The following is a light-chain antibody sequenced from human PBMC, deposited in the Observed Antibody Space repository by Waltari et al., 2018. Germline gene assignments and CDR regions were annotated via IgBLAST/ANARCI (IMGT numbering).Light chain of an antibody. V-gene: IGLV6-57*02. J-gene: IGLJ3*02. CDR3: QSYDGGIWV. Sequence: FILTQLHSVSESLAKTVTISFTGNSGSIGRHYVHRYPQRPGGAPTIVIFEDDQRPSGVPDRFSGSIDSASNAASLTLSGLEIEDEGDYYCQSYDGGIWVFGGGTRLTVL. CDR1: SGSIGRHY. CDR2: EDD.